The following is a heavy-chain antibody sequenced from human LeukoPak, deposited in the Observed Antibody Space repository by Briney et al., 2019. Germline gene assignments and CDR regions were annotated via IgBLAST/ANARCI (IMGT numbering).Heavy chain of an antibody. CDR1: GYTFTRNW. CDR2: IYPADSET. J-gene: IGHJ4*02. D-gene: IGHD5-24*01. CDR3: ARQQAGYNFYFDQ. Sequence: GESLKISCKGSGYTFTRNWIGWVRQLPGKGLEWMEIIYPADSETRYSPSFQGQVTISADKSISTAFLQWSSLKASDSAMYFCARQQAGYNFYFDQWGQGTLVTVSS. V-gene: IGHV5-51*01.